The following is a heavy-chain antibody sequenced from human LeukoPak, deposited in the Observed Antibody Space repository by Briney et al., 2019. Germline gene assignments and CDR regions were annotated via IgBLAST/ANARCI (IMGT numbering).Heavy chain of an antibody. D-gene: IGHD3-3*01. Sequence: ASVKVSCKLSGYTGIELSMHWVRQVPGKGLEWMGGFDPEDGETKYAQKFQGRVTMTEDTSTDTAYMELSRLTSEDTAVYYCATHTISGVVTYASLIWGRGTSVTVS. CDR3: ATHTISGVVTYASLI. V-gene: IGHV1-24*01. CDR1: GYTGIELS. CDR2: FDPEDGET. J-gene: IGHJ3*02.